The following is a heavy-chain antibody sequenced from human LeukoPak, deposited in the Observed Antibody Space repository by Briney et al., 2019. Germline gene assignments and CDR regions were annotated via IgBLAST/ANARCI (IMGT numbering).Heavy chain of an antibody. V-gene: IGHV4-30-2*01. CDR3: ARGCYYDSSGYHIDY. CDR2: INHSGST. D-gene: IGHD3-22*01. Sequence: SQTLSLTCAVSGGSISSGGYYWSWIRQPPGKGLEWIGEINHSGSTNYNPSLKSRVTISVDTSKNQFSLKLSSVTAADTAVYYCARGCYYDSSGYHIDYWGQGTLVTVSS. CDR1: GGSISSGGYY. J-gene: IGHJ4*02.